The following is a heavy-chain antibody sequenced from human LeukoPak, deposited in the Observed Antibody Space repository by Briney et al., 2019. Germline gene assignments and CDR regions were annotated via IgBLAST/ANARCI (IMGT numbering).Heavy chain of an antibody. CDR3: ARGATISETGYFDF. Sequence: PSETLSLTCAVYGGSFSRYYWSWIRQSPGKGLEWIAEIDHRGDTNYNPSVKSRVTISVDTSKNQFSLKVRSLSAADTAVYYCARGATISETGYFDFWGQGAPVTVSS. J-gene: IGHJ4*03. CDR1: GGSFSRYY. D-gene: IGHD5-24*01. V-gene: IGHV4-34*01. CDR2: IDHRGDT.